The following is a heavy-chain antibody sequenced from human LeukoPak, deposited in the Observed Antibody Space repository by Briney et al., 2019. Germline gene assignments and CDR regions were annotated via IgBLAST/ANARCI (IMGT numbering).Heavy chain of an antibody. CDR3: AREPMLASSWFDP. Sequence: SVKVSCKASGGTFSSYAISWVRQAPGQGLEWMGGIIPIFGTANYAQKLQGRVTITADESTSTAYMELSSLRSEDTAVYYCAREPMLASSWFDPWGQGTLVTVSS. CDR1: GGTFSSYA. J-gene: IGHJ5*02. CDR2: IIPIFGTA. V-gene: IGHV1-69*01. D-gene: IGHD2-8*01.